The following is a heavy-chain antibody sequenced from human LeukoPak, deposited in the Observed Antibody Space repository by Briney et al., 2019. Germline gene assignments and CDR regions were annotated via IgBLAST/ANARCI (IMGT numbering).Heavy chain of an antibody. Sequence: PSETLSLTCTVPGGSISSSSYYWGWIRQPPGKGLEWIGSIYYSGSTYYNPSLKSRVTISVDTSKNQFSLKLSSVSAADTAVYYCARDSSSWYGWFDPWGQGTLVTVSS. CDR2: IYYSGST. V-gene: IGHV4-39*07. CDR3: ARDSSSWYGWFDP. D-gene: IGHD6-13*01. J-gene: IGHJ5*02. CDR1: GGSISSSSYY.